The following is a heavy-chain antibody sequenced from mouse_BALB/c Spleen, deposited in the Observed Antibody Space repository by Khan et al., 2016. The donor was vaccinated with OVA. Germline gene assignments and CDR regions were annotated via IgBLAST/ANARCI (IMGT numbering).Heavy chain of an antibody. V-gene: IGHV2-2*02. CDR1: GFSLTNYS. CDR3: ARRGYDYGRGALFAY. CDR2: IWCAGST. Sequence: QVQLKESGPGLVQPSQSLSITCTVSGFSLTNYSVHWVRQSPGKGLEWLGVIWCAGSTDYNAAFISRLTIRKDNSRSQVFFKMNSLQPNDTAIYYCARRGYDYGRGALFAYWGQGTLVTVSA. D-gene: IGHD2-4*01. J-gene: IGHJ3*01.